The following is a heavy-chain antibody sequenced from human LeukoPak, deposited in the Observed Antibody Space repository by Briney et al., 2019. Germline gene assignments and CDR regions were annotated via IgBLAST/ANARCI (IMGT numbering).Heavy chain of an antibody. CDR3: ARQYGDHALDTFDI. D-gene: IGHD4-17*01. V-gene: IGHV5-51*01. Sequence: GESLKISCKGSGYSFAVLWIGWVRQMPGKGLEWMGIIYPADSDTRYSPSFQGQVTISADKSISTAYLQWSSLKASDTAVYYCARQYGDHALDTFDIWGQGTMVTVSS. J-gene: IGHJ3*02. CDR2: IYPADSDT. CDR1: GYSFAVLW.